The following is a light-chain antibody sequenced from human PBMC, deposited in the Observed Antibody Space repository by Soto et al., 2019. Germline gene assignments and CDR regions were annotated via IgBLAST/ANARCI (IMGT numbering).Light chain of an antibody. CDR2: GVT. V-gene: IGLV2-14*01. J-gene: IGLJ1*01. Sequence: LTQPASVAGSPGQSITMSCTGSSSDIGAFNYVAWYQQHPGKAPKLIIHGVTNRPSGVSSRFSGSKSDYTASLTISGLQAEDEADYYCSSYTTAFFYVFGTGTKVTVL. CDR1: SSDIGAFNY. CDR3: SSYTTAFFYV.